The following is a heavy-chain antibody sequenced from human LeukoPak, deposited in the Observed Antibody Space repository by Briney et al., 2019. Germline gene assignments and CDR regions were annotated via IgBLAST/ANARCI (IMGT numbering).Heavy chain of an antibody. CDR1: GFTFSSYA. J-gene: IGHJ5*02. Sequence: GGSLRLSCAASGFTFSSYAMSWVRQAPGKGLEWVSAISGSGGSTYYADSVRGRFTISRDNSKNTLYLQMNSLRAEDTAVYYCARGYAYYDFWSGSDSVDNWFDPWGQGTLVTVSS. D-gene: IGHD3-3*01. V-gene: IGHV3-23*01. CDR2: ISGSGGST. CDR3: ARGYAYYDFWSGSDSVDNWFDP.